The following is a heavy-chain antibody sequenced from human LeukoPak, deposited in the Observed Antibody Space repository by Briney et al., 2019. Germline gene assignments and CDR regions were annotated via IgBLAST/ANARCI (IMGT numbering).Heavy chain of an antibody. CDR3: ARAGQYYFDY. D-gene: IGHD4-11*01. Sequence: PGGSLRLSCAASGFTVSSNYMSWVRQAPGKGLEWVSDIYSGGSTYYADSVKGRFIISRDNSKNTLYLQMNSLRAEDTAVYYCARAGQYYFDYWGQGTLVTLSS. CDR2: IYSGGST. J-gene: IGHJ4*02. V-gene: IGHV3-53*01. CDR1: GFTVSSNY.